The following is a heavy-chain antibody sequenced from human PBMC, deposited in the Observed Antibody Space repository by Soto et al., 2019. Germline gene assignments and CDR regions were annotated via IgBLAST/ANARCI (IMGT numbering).Heavy chain of an antibody. Sequence: GGSLRLSCAASGFTVSSNYMSWVRQAPGKGLEWVSVIYSGGSTYYADSVKGRFTISRDNSKNTLYLQMNSLRAEDTAVYYRAREREPWSDFDCWGQGTLVTVSS. CDR3: AREREPWSDFDC. CDR1: GFTVSSNY. J-gene: IGHJ4*02. CDR2: IYSGGST. V-gene: IGHV3-53*01. D-gene: IGHD1-1*01.